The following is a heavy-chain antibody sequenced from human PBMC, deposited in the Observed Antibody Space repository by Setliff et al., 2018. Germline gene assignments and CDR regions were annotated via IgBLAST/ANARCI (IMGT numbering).Heavy chain of an antibody. V-gene: IGHV3-33*03. CDR3: AKDQGTGYCSGGSCYLFEH. CDR2: IWFDGGNE. D-gene: IGHD2-15*01. J-gene: IGHJ3*01. CDR1: GFTFRNYG. Sequence: GESLKISCAASGFTFRNYGMHWVRQAPGKGPEWVAVIWFDGGNEFYADSVRGRFTISRDNSKNMLYLQMDSLRVEDTAVYYCAKDQGTGYCSGGSCYLFEHWGQGTMVTVSS.